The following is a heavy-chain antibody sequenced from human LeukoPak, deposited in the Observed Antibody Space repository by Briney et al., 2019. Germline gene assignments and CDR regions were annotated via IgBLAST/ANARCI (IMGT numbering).Heavy chain of an antibody. D-gene: IGHD6-13*01. CDR1: GFTVTSNY. V-gene: IGHV3-66*01. CDR2: IYSGGST. CDR3: ARGGERLAATRY. J-gene: IGHJ4*02. Sequence: GGSLRLSCAASGFTVTSNYMSWVRQAPGKGLEWVSVIYSGGSTYYSDSVKGRFTISTDNSKNTLYLQMSSLRAEDTAVYYCARGGERLAATRYWGQGTLVTVSS.